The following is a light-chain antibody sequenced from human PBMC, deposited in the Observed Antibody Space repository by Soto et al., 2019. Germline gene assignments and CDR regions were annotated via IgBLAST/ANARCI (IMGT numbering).Light chain of an antibody. J-gene: IGKJ5*01. V-gene: IGKV3-11*01. Sequence: EVVLTRTPVTLSLSPAERATLSCRASQSFRGLLAWYQQKPGPAPRLLISDASNRATGIPPRFSGSGSGTEFTLTICSLEPEDSVVYYCLLWLMWPKTFGQGTRLENK. CDR2: DAS. CDR3: LLWLMWPKT. CDR1: QSFRGL.